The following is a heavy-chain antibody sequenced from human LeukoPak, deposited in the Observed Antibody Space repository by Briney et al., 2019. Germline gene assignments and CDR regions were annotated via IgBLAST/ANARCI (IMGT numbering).Heavy chain of an antibody. CDR2: IYPGDSDT. Sequence: GESLKICCKGSGYSFTSYWIGLVRPMPGKGLEWIGIIYPGDSDTRYSPSFQGQVTISADKSISTAYLQWSSLKASDTAMYYCARCREAGALFDYWGQGTLVTVSS. CDR3: ARCREAGALFDY. CDR1: GYSFTSYW. D-gene: IGHD1-26*01. V-gene: IGHV5-51*01. J-gene: IGHJ4*02.